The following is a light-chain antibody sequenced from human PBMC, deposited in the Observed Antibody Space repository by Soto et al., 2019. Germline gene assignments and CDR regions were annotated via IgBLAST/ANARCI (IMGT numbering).Light chain of an antibody. CDR2: DAV. CDR1: QSVNNN. Sequence: EIVLTQSPATLSLSPGERATLSCRASQSVNNNVAWYQQRPGQPPRLLIYDAVYRPTGIPARFSGSGSGTDFTITISSLEYEDFAVYYCQQRRNWPLLTFGGGTRVEIK. V-gene: IGKV3-11*01. CDR3: QQRRNWPLLT. J-gene: IGKJ4*01.